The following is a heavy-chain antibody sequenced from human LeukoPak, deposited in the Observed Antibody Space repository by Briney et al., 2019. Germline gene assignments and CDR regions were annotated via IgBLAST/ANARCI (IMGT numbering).Heavy chain of an antibody. CDR3: ERDGIAVACTPWDYYYYMDV. CDR1: GFTFSSYE. Sequence: GGSLRLSCAASGFTFSSYEMNWVRQAPGKGLEWVSYISGSGSNIYYADSVKGRFTISRDNAKNSLYLQMNSLRAEDTAVYYCERDGIAVACTPWDYYYYMDVWGKGTTVTISS. CDR2: ISGSGSNI. V-gene: IGHV3-48*03. D-gene: IGHD6-19*01. J-gene: IGHJ6*03.